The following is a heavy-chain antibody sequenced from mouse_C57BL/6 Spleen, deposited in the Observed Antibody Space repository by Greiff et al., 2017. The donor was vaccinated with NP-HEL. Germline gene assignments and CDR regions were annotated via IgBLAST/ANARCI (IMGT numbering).Heavy chain of an antibody. CDR1: GYTFTSYW. CDR3: ARSATGIPFDV. D-gene: IGHD1-2*01. J-gene: IGHJ1*03. CDR2: IDPSDSYT. Sequence: QVQLKQSGAELVKPGASVKLSCKASGYTFTSYWMQWVKQRPGQGLEWIGEIDPSDSYTNYNQKFKGKATLTVDTSSSTAYMQLSSLTSEDSAVYYCARSATGIPFDVWGTGTTVTVSS. V-gene: IGHV1-50*01.